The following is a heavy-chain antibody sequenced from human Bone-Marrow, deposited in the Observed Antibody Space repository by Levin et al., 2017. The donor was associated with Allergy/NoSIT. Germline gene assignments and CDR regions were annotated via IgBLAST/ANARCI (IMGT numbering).Heavy chain of an antibody. D-gene: IGHD3-22*01. CDR1: GGSIRTDNYY. Sequence: SQTLSLTCTVSGGSIRTDNYYWNWFRQHPGKGLEWIGYTFYSGNTYYNPSLQSRVTISVDTSKNQFSLTLSSVTAADTAVYYCARDLSKENSRGVYYASGIFDLWGQGTMVTVSS. V-gene: IGHV4-31*03. J-gene: IGHJ3*01. CDR3: ARDLSKENSRGVYYASGIFDL. CDR2: TFYSGNT.